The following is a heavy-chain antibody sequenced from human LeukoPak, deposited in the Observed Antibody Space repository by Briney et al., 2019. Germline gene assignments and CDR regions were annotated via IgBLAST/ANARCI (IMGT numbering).Heavy chain of an antibody. CDR2: INPNSGGT. CDR1: GYTFTGYY. CDR3: ARAGRIAAAGTWIDP. J-gene: IGHJ5*02. D-gene: IGHD6-13*01. Sequence: ASVKVSCKASGYTFTGYYMHWVRHAPGQGLEWMGWINPNSGGTNYAQKFQGRVTMTRDTSISTAYMELSRLRSDDTAVYYCARAGRIAAAGTWIDPWGQGTLVTVSS. V-gene: IGHV1-2*02.